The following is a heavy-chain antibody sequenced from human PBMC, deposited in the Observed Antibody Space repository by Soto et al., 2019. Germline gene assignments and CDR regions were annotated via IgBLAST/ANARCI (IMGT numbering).Heavy chain of an antibody. D-gene: IGHD6-19*01. CDR3: ARGYSSGWGFDP. CDR1: GYTFTSYD. CDR2: MNPNSGNT. Sequence: ASVKVSCKAPGYTFTSYDINWVRQATGQGLEWMGWMNPNSGNTGYAQKFQGRVTMTRNTSISTAYMELSSLRSEDTAVYYCARGYSSGWGFDPWGQGTLVTVSS. V-gene: IGHV1-8*01. J-gene: IGHJ5*02.